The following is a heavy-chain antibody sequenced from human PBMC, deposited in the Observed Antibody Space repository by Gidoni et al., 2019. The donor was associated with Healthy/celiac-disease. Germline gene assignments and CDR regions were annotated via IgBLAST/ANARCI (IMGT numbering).Heavy chain of an antibody. Sequence: QVQLVQSGAEVKKPGASVKVSCKASGYTFTSYGISWVRQAPGQGLEWMGWISAYNGNTNYAQKLQGRVTMTTDTSTSKAYMELRSLRSDDTAVYYCARVELVVVPAANDYYYYGMDVWGQGTTVTVSS. V-gene: IGHV1-18*04. CDR3: ARVELVVVPAANDYYYYGMDV. CDR1: GYTFTSYG. J-gene: IGHJ6*02. D-gene: IGHD2-2*01. CDR2: ISAYNGNT.